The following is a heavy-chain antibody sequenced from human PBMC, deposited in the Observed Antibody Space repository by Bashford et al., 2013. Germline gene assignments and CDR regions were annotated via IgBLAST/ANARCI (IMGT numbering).Heavy chain of an antibody. CDR3: VRLGALEGGYSYGYEGRLGERSVDV. CDR1: GASISSSTYY. CDR2: LYYSGST. D-gene: IGHD5-18*01. J-gene: IGHJ6*02. V-gene: IGHV4-39*01. Sequence: SETLSLTCTVSGASISSSTYYWGWVRQPPGKGLEWIGTLYYSGSTYYNPSLKSRVTLSVDTSKNQFSLKLSSVTAADTAVYYCVRLGALEGGYSYGYEGRLGERSVDVWGQGTTVTVSS.